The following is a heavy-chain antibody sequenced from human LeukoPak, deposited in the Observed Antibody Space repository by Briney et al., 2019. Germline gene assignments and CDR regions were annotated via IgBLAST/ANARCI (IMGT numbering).Heavy chain of an antibody. Sequence: GGSLRLSCAASGFTFDDYAMHWVRQAPGKGLKWVSGISWNSGSIGYADSVKGRFTISRDNAKNSLYLQMNSLRAEDTALYYCAKDTYSSSSYFDYWGQGTLVTVSS. J-gene: IGHJ4*02. D-gene: IGHD6-13*01. CDR1: GFTFDDYA. CDR3: AKDTYSSSSYFDY. V-gene: IGHV3-9*01. CDR2: ISWNSGSI.